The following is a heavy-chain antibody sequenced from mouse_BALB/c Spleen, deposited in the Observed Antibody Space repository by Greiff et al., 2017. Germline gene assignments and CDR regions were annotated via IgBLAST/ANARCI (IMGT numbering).Heavy chain of an antibody. CDR3: ARSDDYDEFYAMDY. CDR2: INPSNGRT. J-gene: IGHJ4*01. V-gene: IGHV1S81*02. D-gene: IGHD2-4*01. Sequence: QVQLQQPGAELVKPGASVKLSCKASGYTFTSYWMHWVKQRPGQGLEWIGEINPSNGRTNYNEKFKSKATLTVDKSSSTAYMQLSSLTSEDSAVYYCARSDDYDEFYAMDYWGQGTSVTVSS. CDR1: GYTFTSYW.